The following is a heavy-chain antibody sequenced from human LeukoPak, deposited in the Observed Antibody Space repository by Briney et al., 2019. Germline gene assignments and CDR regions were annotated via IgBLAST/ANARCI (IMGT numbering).Heavy chain of an antibody. D-gene: IGHD4-23*01. CDR1: GGSTGRGDYY. V-gene: IGHV4-61*02. CDR3: AGVHYGGNSEYFQH. Sequence: SETLSLTCTVSGGSTGRGDYYWSWIRQPAGKGLEWIGRIYTSGSTNYNPSLKSRVTMSIDTSKKQLSLTLTSVTAADTAVYYCAGVHYGGNSEYFQHWGQGTLVTVSS. CDR2: IYTSGST. J-gene: IGHJ1*01.